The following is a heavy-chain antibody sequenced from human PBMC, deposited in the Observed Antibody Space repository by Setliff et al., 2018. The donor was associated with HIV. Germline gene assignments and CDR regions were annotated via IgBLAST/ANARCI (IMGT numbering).Heavy chain of an antibody. D-gene: IGHD1-26*01. Sequence: ASETLSLTCAVYGGSFSGYYWSWIRQPPGKGLEWIGEINHSGSTNYNPSLKSRVTISVDTSKNQFSLKLSSVTAADTAVYYCASFKVGATGVDYWGQGTLVTVSS. J-gene: IGHJ4*02. V-gene: IGHV4-34*01. CDR1: GGSFSGYY. CDR3: ASFKVGATGVDY. CDR2: INHSGST.